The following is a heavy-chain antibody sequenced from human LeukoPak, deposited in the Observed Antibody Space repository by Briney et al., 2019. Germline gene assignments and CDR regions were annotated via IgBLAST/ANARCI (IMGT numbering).Heavy chain of an antibody. CDR3: VRGIPLFDY. V-gene: IGHV1-46*01. CDR2: INPSGGSP. Sequence: ASVKVSCKASGYRFTSYYMHWVRQAPGQGLEWMGIINPSGGSPTYAQKFQGRVTMTRDTSTSTVYMELSSLRSEDTAVYYCVRGIPLFDYWGQGTLVTVSS. CDR1: GYRFTSYY. J-gene: IGHJ4*02.